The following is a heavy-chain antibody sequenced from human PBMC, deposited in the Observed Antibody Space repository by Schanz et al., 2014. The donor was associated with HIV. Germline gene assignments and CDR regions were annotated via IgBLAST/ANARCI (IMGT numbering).Heavy chain of an antibody. CDR2: ISGNGDST. V-gene: IGHV3-23*04. J-gene: IGHJ4*02. CDR1: GFTFNSYA. Sequence: DVQLVESGKYLVEPGESLRLSCAASGFTFNSYAMKWVRQAPGKGLEWVSGISGNGDSTYYADSVKGRFTISRDYSKNTLYLQMNSLRAEDTAVYYCAKVDAAHKHIGAAGDWGQGTLVTVSS. D-gene: IGHD6-13*01. CDR3: AKVDAAHKHIGAAGD.